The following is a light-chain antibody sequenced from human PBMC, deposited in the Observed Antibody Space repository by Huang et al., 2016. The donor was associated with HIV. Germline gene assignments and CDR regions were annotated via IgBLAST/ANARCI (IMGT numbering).Light chain of an antibody. V-gene: IGKV3D-15*01. CDR2: GAS. J-gene: IGKJ3*01. CDR1: QSVNNN. Sequence: EIVMTQSPATLSVSPGERATLSCRASQSVNNNLAWYPQKPGQAPRLLIYGASTRATGIPARFSGSGSGTEFTLTISSLQSEDFALYYCQQYNNWPLFTFGPGTKVDIE. CDR3: QQYNNWPLFT.